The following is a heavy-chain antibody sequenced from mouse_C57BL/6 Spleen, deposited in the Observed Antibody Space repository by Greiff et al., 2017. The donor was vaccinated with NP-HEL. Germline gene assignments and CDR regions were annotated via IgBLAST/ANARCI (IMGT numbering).Heavy chain of an antibody. Sequence: EVKLVESEGGLVQPGSSMKLSCTASGFTFSDYYMAWVRQVPEKGLEWVANINYDGSSTYYLDSLKSRFIISRDNAKNILYLQMSSLKSEDTATYYCASTLYYSNYDYAMDYWGQGTSVTVSS. J-gene: IGHJ4*01. CDR3: ASTLYYSNYDYAMDY. D-gene: IGHD2-5*01. CDR1: GFTFSDYY. CDR2: INYDGSST. V-gene: IGHV5-16*01.